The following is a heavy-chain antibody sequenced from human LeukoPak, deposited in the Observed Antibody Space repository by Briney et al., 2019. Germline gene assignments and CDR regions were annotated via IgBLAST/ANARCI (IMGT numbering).Heavy chain of an antibody. D-gene: IGHD3-22*01. CDR3: ARQMYYYDSSGYYDY. Sequence: SSETLSLTCTVSGGSISSSTSYWGWIRRPPGKGLEWIGSIYYSGSTYYNPSLKSRVTISVDTSKNQFSLRLSSVTAADTAVYFCARQMYYYDSSGYYDYWGQGALVTVSS. J-gene: IGHJ4*02. CDR2: IYYSGST. CDR1: GGSISSSTSY. V-gene: IGHV4-39*01.